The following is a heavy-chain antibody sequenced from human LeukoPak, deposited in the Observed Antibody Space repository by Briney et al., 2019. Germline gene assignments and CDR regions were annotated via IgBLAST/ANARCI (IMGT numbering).Heavy chain of an antibody. J-gene: IGHJ5*02. Sequence: SETLSLTCTVSGGSISSYYWSWIRQPPGKGLEWIGYVYYSGSTNYNPSLKSRVTISVDTSKNQFSLKLSSVTAADTAVYYCAREARGYYYDSSLGFDPWGQGTLVTVSS. CDR3: AREARGYYYDSSLGFDP. D-gene: IGHD3-22*01. CDR1: GGSISSYY. CDR2: VYYSGST. V-gene: IGHV4-59*01.